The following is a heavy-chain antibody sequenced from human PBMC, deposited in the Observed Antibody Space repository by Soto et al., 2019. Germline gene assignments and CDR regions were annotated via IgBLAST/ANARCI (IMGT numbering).Heavy chain of an antibody. CDR3: ARVDVRVSARRFFDY. J-gene: IGHJ4*02. D-gene: IGHD6-6*01. V-gene: IGHV4-61*08. Sequence: SETLSLTCTVSCGSVSSGGYYWSWIRQPPGKGLEWIGYNHYSGSTDYNPSLKSRVTISIDTSKNQFSLKLSSVTAADTAVYYCARVDVRVSARRFFDYWGQGALVTVSS. CDR2: NHYSGST. CDR1: CGSVSSGGYY.